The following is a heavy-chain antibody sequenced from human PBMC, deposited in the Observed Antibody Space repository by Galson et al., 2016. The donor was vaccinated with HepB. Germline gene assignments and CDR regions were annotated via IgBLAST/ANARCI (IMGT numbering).Heavy chain of an antibody. V-gene: IGHV1-69*13. J-gene: IGHJ6*02. CDR3: ARSPQDNDRSTGYHLDYYYYGMDV. CDR1: GGTFSNYV. D-gene: IGHD3-9*01. Sequence: SVKVSCKASGGTFSNYVISWVRQAPGQGPEWMGGIIPIFATANYTQKFQGRVPFTADESTNTAYMELSSLKSEDTAVYFCARSPQDNDRSTGYHLDYYYYGMDVWGQGTTVIVSS. CDR2: IIPIFATA.